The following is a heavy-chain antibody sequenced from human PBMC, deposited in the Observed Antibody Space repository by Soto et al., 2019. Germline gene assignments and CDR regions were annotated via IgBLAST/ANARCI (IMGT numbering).Heavy chain of an antibody. CDR3: ARSGNTAIAYYYYGMDV. J-gene: IGHJ6*02. CDR1: GGSISSYY. V-gene: IGHV4-59*01. D-gene: IGHD5-18*01. Sequence: PSETLSLTCTVSGGSISSYYWSWIRQPPGKGLEWIGYIYNSGSTSYNPSLKSRVTISVDTSKNQFSLNLSSVTAADTAVYYCARSGNTAIAYYYYGMDVWGQGTTVTVSS. CDR2: IYNSGST.